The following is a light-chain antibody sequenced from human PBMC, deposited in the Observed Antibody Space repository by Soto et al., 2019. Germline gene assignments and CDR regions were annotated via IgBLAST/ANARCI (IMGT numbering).Light chain of an antibody. V-gene: IGLV2-8*01. J-gene: IGLJ2*01. CDR3: SSYAGSNLGV. Sequence: QSALTQLPSASGSPGQSVTISCTGTSSDVGSYNFVSWYQQHPGKAPKLMIYEVSKRPSGVPDRFSGSKSGNTASLTVSGLQAEDEADYYCSSYAGSNLGVFGGGTKLTVL. CDR1: SSDVGSYNF. CDR2: EVS.